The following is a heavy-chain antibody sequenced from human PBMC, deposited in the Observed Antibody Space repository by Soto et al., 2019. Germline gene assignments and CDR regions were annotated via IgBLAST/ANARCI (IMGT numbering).Heavy chain of an antibody. CDR2: ISYDGSNK. V-gene: IGHV3-30*18. J-gene: IGHJ2*01. D-gene: IGHD3-22*01. CDR1: GFTFSSYG. CDR3: AKGLKYYYDSSGYYPPFDL. Sequence: PGGSLRLSCAASGFTFSSYGMHWVRQAPGKGLEWVAVISYDGSNKYNADSVKGRFTISRDNSKNTLYLQMNSLRAEDTAVYYCAKGLKYYYDSSGYYPPFDLWGRGTLVTVSS.